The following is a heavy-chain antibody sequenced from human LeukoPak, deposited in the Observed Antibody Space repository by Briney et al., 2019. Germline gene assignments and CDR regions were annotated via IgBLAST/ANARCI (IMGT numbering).Heavy chain of an antibody. J-gene: IGHJ4*02. Sequence: GGSLRLSCAASGFTFSSYSMNWVRQAPGKGLEWVSSISSSSSYIYYADSVKGRFTISRDNAKNSLYLQMNSLRAEDTAVYYCARGTSIGDYYDSSGYYEDSDYWGQGTLVTVSS. CDR3: ARGTSIGDYYDSSGYYEDSDY. CDR2: ISSSSSYI. V-gene: IGHV3-21*01. CDR1: GFTFSSYS. D-gene: IGHD3-22*01.